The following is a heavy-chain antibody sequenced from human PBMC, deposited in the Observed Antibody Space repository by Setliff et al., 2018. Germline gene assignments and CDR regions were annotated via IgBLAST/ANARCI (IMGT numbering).Heavy chain of an antibody. CDR1: GGSIINSYY. J-gene: IGHJ4*02. V-gene: IGHV4-4*07. Sequence: SETLSLTCTVSGGSIINSYYWSWIRQPAGKGLEWIGRISTSGSTNYNPSLKSRVTVSLDTSKNQFSLKLTSVTAADTAVYYCARGGMAAAGRKGVFEYWGQGSLVTVSS. CDR3: ARGGMAAAGRKGVFEY. CDR2: ISTSGST. D-gene: IGHD6-13*01.